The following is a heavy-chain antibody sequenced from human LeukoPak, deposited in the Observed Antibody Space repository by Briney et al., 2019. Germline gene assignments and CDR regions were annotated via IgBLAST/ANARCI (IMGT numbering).Heavy chain of an antibody. D-gene: IGHD6-19*01. Sequence: KTSETLSLTCTVSGYSISSGYYWGWIRQPPGKGLEWIGYIYYSGSTYYNPSLKSRVTISVDTSKNQFSLKLSSVTAADTAVYYCARDREVAVAGTDYWGQGTLVTVSS. V-gene: IGHV4-30-4*08. J-gene: IGHJ4*02. CDR2: IYYSGST. CDR1: GYSISSGYY. CDR3: ARDREVAVAGTDY.